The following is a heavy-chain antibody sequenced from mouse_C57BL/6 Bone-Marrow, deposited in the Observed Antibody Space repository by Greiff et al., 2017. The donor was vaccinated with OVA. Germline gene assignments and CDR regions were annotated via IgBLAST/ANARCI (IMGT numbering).Heavy chain of an antibody. CDR3: TTPLLGYPY. D-gene: IGHD2-1*01. CDR1: GFNIKDDY. J-gene: IGHJ2*01. CDR2: IDPENGDT. V-gene: IGHV14-4*01. Sequence: VQLKQSGAELVRPGASVKLSCTASGFNIKDDYMHWVKQRPEQGLEWIGWIDPENGDTEYASKFQGKATITADTSSNTAYLQLSSLTSEDTAVYYCTTPLLGYPYWGQGTTLTVSS.